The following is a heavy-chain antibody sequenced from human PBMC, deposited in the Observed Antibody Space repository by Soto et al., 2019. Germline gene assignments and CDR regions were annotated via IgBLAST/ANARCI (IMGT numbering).Heavy chain of an antibody. V-gene: IGHV3-53*01. D-gene: IGHD4-17*01. Sequence: GGSLRLSCAASGFTVSSNYMSWVRQAPGKGLEWVSVIYSGGSTYYAGSVKGRFTISRDNAKNSLFLQMNNLRAEDTAVYYCARRGSTVTFTYWGQGTLVTVSS. CDR2: IYSGGST. J-gene: IGHJ4*02. CDR1: GFTVSSNY. CDR3: ARRGSTVTFTY.